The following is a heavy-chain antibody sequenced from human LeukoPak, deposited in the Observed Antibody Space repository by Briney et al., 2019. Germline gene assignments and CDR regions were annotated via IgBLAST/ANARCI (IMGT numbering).Heavy chain of an antibody. CDR3: ARIKADAFDI. V-gene: IGHV3-30-3*01. CDR1: GFTFSSYA. Sequence: PGGSLRLSCAASGFTFSSYAMHWVRQAPGKGLEWVAVISYDGSNKYYADSVKGRFTISRDNSKNTLYLQMNSLRAEDTAVYYCARIKADAFDIWGQGTMVTVSS. CDR2: ISYDGSNK. J-gene: IGHJ3*02.